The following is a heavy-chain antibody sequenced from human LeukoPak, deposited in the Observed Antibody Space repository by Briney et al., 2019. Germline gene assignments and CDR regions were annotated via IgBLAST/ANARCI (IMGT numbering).Heavy chain of an antibody. Sequence: PSETLSLICTISGDSISSGGYYWSWIRQHPGKGLEWIGYIYYSGGTYYNPSLSSRVTISVDTSKNQFSLELSFVTAADTAVYYCARGGRGSGSDYWYIDLWGRGTLVTVSS. V-gene: IGHV4-31*03. CDR3: ARGGRGSGSDYWYIDL. J-gene: IGHJ2*01. D-gene: IGHD3-10*01. CDR1: GDSISSGGYY. CDR2: IYYSGGT.